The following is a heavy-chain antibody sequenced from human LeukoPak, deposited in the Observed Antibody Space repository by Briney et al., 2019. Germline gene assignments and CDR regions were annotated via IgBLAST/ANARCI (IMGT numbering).Heavy chain of an antibody. D-gene: IGHD4-17*01. CDR1: GGSISSSSYY. V-gene: IGHV4-39*07. J-gene: IGHJ2*01. Sequence: SETLSLTCTVSGGSISSSSYYWGWIRQPPGKGLEWIGSIYYSGSTYYNPSLKSRVTISIDTSKNQFSLKLSSVTAADTAVYYCARDKDYGDYRYFDLWGRGTLVTVSS. CDR3: ARDKDYGDYRYFDL. CDR2: IYYSGST.